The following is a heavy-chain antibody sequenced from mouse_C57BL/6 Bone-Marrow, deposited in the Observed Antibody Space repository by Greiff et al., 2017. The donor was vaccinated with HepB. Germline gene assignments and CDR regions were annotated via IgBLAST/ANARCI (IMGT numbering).Heavy chain of an antibody. CDR2: INPYNGGT. CDR3: ARLGSSSAWFAY. D-gene: IGHD1-1*01. V-gene: IGHV1-19*01. CDR1: GYTFTDYY. Sequence: VQLQQSGPVLVKPGASVKMSCKASGYTFTDYYMNWVKQSHGKSLEWIGVINPYNGGTSYNQNFKGKATLTVDKSSSTAYMELNSLTSEDSAVYYCARLGSSSAWFAYWGQGTLVTVSA. J-gene: IGHJ3*01.